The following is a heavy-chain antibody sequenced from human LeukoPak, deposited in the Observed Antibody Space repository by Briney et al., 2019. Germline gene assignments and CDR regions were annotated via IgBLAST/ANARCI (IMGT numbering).Heavy chain of an antibody. J-gene: IGHJ5*01. D-gene: IGHD3-10*01. CDR3: VREDGGGFGS. V-gene: IGHV3-7*01. Sequence: GGSLRLSCAASGFTFSDYWISWVRQAPGKGLEWVANIKQDGSQKSYVNSVKGRFTISRDNAEMSVYSQMNSLRAEDTAVYFCVREDGGGFGSWGRGTLVSVSS. CDR2: IKQDGSQK. CDR1: GFTFSDYW.